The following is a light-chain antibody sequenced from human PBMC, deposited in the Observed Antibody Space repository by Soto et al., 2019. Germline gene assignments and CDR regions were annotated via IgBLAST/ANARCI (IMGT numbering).Light chain of an antibody. CDR1: NLGDRY. V-gene: IGLV3-1*01. Sequence: SSDLTQPPSVSVSPGQTASITCSGANLGDRYACWYQQKPGQSPVLVIYLDTKRPSGIPERFSGSNSGNTATLTISGTQAMDEADYYCQAWDDTSGVVFGGGTKLTVL. CDR3: QAWDDTSGVV. J-gene: IGLJ2*01. CDR2: LDT.